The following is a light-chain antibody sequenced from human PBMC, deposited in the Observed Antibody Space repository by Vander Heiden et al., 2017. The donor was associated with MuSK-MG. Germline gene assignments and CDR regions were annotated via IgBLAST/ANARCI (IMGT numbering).Light chain of an antibody. CDR2: DAS. Sequence: DIQMTQSPSSLSASVGDRVTITCQASQDISNYLNWYQKKPGKAPKLLIYDASNLETGVPSRFSGSGSGTDFTFTISILQPEDLATYYCQQDDNLPLTFGGGTKVEIK. CDR3: QQDDNLPLT. J-gene: IGKJ4*01. V-gene: IGKV1-33*01. CDR1: QDISNY.